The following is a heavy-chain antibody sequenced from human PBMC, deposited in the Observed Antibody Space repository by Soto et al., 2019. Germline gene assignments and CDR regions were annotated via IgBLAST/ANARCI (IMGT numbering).Heavy chain of an antibody. CDR3: ARHCSSTSCFNTVDY. Sequence: GASVKVSRKGFGCTFSRYTIRCVRQAPRQGLEWMGRIIPILGIANYAQKFQGRVTITADKSTSTAYMELSSLRSEDTAVYYCARHCSSTSCFNTVDYWGQGTLVTVSS. J-gene: IGHJ4*02. CDR1: GCTFSRYT. CDR2: IIPILGIA. D-gene: IGHD2-2*01. V-gene: IGHV1-69*02.